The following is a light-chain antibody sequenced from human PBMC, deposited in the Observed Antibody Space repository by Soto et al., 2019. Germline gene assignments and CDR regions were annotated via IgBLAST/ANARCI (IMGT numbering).Light chain of an antibody. Sequence: EVVLTQSPGTLSLSPGERATLSCRASQSVSNSYLAWYQQKPGQAPRLLIYGVSSRATGIPDRFSGSGSGTDFTLTISRLEPEDSAVYYCQQYRTSQTFGQGTRVEIK. J-gene: IGKJ1*01. CDR3: QQYRTSQT. CDR2: GVS. CDR1: QSVSNSY. V-gene: IGKV3-20*01.